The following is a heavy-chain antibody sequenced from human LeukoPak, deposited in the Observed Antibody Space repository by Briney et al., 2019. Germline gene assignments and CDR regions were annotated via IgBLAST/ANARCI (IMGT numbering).Heavy chain of an antibody. CDR1: GFTFSSYA. J-gene: IGHJ4*02. V-gene: IGHV3-23*01. D-gene: IGHD3-10*01. Sequence: GGSLRLSCAASGFTFSSYAMSWVRQAPGEGLEWVSAIGDSGGSTYYADSARGRFTISRDNSKNTLYLQMNSLRAEDTAIYYCAKTGLKVPRSYFDYWGQGALVTVSS. CDR2: IGDSGGST. CDR3: AKTGLKVPRSYFDY.